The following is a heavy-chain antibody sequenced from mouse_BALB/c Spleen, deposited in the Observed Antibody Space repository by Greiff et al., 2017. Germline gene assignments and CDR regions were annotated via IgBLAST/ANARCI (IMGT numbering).Heavy chain of an antibody. Sequence: VMLVESGPGLVAPSQSLSITCTVSGFSLTSYGVHWVRQPPGKGLEWLGVIWAGGSTNYNSALMSRLSISKDNSKSQVFLKMNSLQTDDTAMYYCARDRDSLLRPFDYWGQGTTLTVSS. D-gene: IGHD1-2*01. CDR2: IWAGGST. CDR1: GFSLTSYG. V-gene: IGHV2-9*02. CDR3: ARDRDSLLRPFDY. J-gene: IGHJ2*01.